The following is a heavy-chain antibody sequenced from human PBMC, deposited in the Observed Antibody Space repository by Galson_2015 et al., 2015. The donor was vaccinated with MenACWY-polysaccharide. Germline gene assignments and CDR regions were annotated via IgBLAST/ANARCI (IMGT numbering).Heavy chain of an antibody. Sequence: ATLSLTCAVSGYSISSGDYWGWIRPPPGTGLEWIGSIYHSGSTYYNPSLKSPDTISVDTSKNQFSLKLSSVTAADTAVYYCARVEKYSGSYYILHWGQGTLVTVSS. J-gene: IGHJ4*02. D-gene: IGHD1-26*01. CDR1: GYSISSGDY. CDR2: IYHSGST. CDR3: ARVEKYSGSYYILH. V-gene: IGHV4-38-2*01.